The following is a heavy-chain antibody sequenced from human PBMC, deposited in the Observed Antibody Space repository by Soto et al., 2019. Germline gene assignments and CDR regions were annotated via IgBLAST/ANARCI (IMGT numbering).Heavy chain of an antibody. V-gene: IGHV4-59*08. J-gene: IGHJ4*02. CDR2: ILYSGST. Sequence: SETLSLTCTVSGASLRPYYWTWIRQSPGNRLEWIGYILYSGSTDYNPSLRSRVTISVDTYGNQFSLRLTSVTAADTAVYYCARHPSASGDYFDYWGQGTLVT. CDR3: ARHPSASGDYFDY. D-gene: IGHD2-2*01. CDR1: GASLRPYY.